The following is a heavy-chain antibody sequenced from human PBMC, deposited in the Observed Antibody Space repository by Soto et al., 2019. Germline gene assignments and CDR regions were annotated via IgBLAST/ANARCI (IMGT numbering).Heavy chain of an antibody. CDR1: GFTFSSYA. CDR3: AKIICTTNCYDY. Sequence: GGSLRLSCAASGFTFSSYAMSCVRQAPGKGLEWVSSINGGGGTTNYADSVKGRFTISRDNSKNTMYLQMNSLRAEDTALYFCAKIICTTNCYDYWGQGTLVTVSS. J-gene: IGHJ4*02. D-gene: IGHD2-2*01. V-gene: IGHV3-23*01. CDR2: INGGGGTT.